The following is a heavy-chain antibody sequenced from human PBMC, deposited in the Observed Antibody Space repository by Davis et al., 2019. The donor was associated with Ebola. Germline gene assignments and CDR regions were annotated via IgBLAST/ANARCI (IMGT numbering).Heavy chain of an antibody. V-gene: IGHV3-30*18. J-gene: IGHJ3*01. D-gene: IGHD1-26*01. Sequence: PGGSLRLSCAASGFTFSHYGIHWVRQAPGKGLEWVASISFDGTNKYYVDSVKGRFTISRDKSKNTLYLQMNSLRAEDTAVYYCAKDLHSGSYEDDAFDFWGQGTMVTVSS. CDR1: GFTFSHYG. CDR3: AKDLHSGSYEDDAFDF. CDR2: ISFDGTNK.